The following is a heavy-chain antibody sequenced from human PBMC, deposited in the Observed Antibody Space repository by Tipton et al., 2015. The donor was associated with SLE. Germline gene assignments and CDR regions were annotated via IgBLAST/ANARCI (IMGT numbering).Heavy chain of an antibody. J-gene: IGHJ4*02. D-gene: IGHD6-19*01. CDR1: GYNFIGYY. CDR3: AIAVAGTLFFDH. Sequence: QLVQSGAEVKRPGASVKVSCKASGYNFIGYYIHWLRQTPGQGLEWMGWIDPNSGDTKYTQKFQGRVTMTRDTSVTTAYMDLTWLTSDDTAVYYCAIAVAGTLFFDHWGQGTLVTVSS. V-gene: IGHV1-2*02. CDR2: IDPNSGDT.